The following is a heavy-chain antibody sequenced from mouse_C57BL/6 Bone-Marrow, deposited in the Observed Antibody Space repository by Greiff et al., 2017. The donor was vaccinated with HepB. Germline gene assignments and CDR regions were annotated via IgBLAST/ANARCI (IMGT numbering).Heavy chain of an antibody. CDR2: IRNKANGYTT. V-gene: IGHV7-3*01. CDR3: ARLGHYFDY. J-gene: IGHJ2*01. Sequence: EVKLLESGGGLVQPGGSLSLSCAASGFTFTDYYMSWVRQPPGKALEWLGFIRNKANGYTTEYSASVKGRFTISRDNSQSILYLQMNALRAEDSATYYCARLGHYFDYWGQGTTLTVSS. CDR1: GFTFTDYY.